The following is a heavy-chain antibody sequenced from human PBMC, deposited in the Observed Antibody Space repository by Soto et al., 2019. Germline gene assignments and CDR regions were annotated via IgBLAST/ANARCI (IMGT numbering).Heavy chain of an antibody. V-gene: IGHV4-39*01. D-gene: IGHD1-1*01. J-gene: IGHJ4*02. CDR2: IDYSGNI. CDR1: GGSITSSGSA. CDR3: ARHIHNQGFEYYFDS. Sequence: SETLSLTCNASGGSITSSGSAWGWIRQSPGKGLEWIGTIDYSGNIYYIPSLKSRITISVDTSKNQISLKLSSVTAADTAVYYCARHIHNQGFEYYFDSWGQGTLVTV.